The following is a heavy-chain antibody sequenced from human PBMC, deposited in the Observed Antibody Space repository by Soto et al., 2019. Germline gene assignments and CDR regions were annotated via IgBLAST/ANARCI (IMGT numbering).Heavy chain of an antibody. Sequence: QLQLQESGSGLVKPSQTLSLTCAVSGGSISSGGYSWSWIRQPPGKGLEWIGYIYHSGSTYYNPCRARPGTISIARAKTRFSLRLSSAPAADTAVYYCAAGGGLPRYSWGQGTLVTVSS. D-gene: IGHD5-12*01. CDR2: IYHSGST. CDR1: GGSISSGGYS. J-gene: IGHJ4*02. CDR3: AAGGGLPRYS. V-gene: IGHV4-30-2*01.